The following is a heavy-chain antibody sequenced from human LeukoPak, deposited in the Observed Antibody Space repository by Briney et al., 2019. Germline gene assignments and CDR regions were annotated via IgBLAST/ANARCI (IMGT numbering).Heavy chain of an antibody. CDR3: ARAYYGSGSYGIDY. V-gene: IGHV1-69*04. J-gene: IGHJ4*02. Sequence: SVKVSCKASGYTFTGYYMHWVRQAPGQGLEWMGRIIPILGIANYAQKFQGRVTITADKSTSTAYMELSSLRSEDTAVYYCARAYYGSGSYGIDYWGQGTLVTVSS. D-gene: IGHD3-10*01. CDR2: IIPILGIA. CDR1: GYTFTGYY.